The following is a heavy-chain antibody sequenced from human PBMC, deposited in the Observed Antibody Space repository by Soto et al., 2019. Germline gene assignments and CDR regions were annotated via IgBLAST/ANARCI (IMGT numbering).Heavy chain of an antibody. D-gene: IGHD6-13*01. CDR3: TTVSSWTYYYYYGMDV. V-gene: IGHV3-15*07. CDR2: IKSKTDGGTT. CDR1: GFTFSNAW. Sequence: GGSLRLSCAASGFTFSNAWMNWVRQAPGKGLEWVGRIKSKTDGGTTDYAAPVKGRFTISRDDSKHTLYLQMNSLKTEDTAVYYCTTVSSWTYYYYYGMDVWGQGTTVTVSS. J-gene: IGHJ6*02.